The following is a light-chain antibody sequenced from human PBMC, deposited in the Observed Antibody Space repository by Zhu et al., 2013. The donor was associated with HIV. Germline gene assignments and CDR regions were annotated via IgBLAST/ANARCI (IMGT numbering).Light chain of an antibody. CDR2: AAS. J-gene: IGKJ5*01. Sequence: EIVLTQSPGTLSLSPGERATLSCRASQSVSSSYLAWYQQKPDQPPRLLISAASNRATGFPDRFSGSGSGTEFTLTISSLQPDDVATYYCHQYNDFSRTFGQGTRLEIK. V-gene: IGKV3-20*01. CDR1: QSVSSSY. CDR3: HQYNDFSRT.